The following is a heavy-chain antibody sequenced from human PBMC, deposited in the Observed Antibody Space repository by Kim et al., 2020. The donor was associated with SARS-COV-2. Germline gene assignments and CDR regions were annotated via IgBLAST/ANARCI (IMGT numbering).Heavy chain of an antibody. V-gene: IGHV3-48*04. CDR3: ARGGTDCSSISCPRWLD. CDR2: ISSSKSTI. D-gene: IGHD2-2*01. J-gene: IGHJ4*01. Sequence: GGSLRLSCAASGFTFSSYSMNWVRQAPGKGLEWVSYISSSKSTIYYADSVKGRFTISRDNAKNSLYLQMNSLRAEDTAVYYCARGGTDCSSISCPRWLD. CDR1: GFTFSSYS.